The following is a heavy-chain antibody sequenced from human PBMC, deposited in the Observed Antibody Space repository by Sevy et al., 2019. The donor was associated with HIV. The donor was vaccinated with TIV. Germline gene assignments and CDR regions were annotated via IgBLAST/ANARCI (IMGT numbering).Heavy chain of an antibody. V-gene: IGHV4-39*01. D-gene: IGHD2-2*01. J-gene: IGHJ6*02. CDR1: GGSISSSSYY. CDR2: IYYSGST. CDR3: ARHAEGCSSTSCLYYYYYYGMDV. Sequence: SETLSLTCTVSGGSISSSSYYWGWIRQPPGKGLEWIGSIYYSGSTYYNPSLKSRVTISVDTSKNQFSLKLSSLTAADTAVYYCARHAEGCSSTSCLYYYYYYGMDVWGQGTTVTVSS.